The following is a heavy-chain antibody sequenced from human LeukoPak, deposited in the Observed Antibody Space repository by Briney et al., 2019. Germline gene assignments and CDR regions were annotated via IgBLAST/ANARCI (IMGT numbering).Heavy chain of an antibody. V-gene: IGHV4-34*01. CDR2: INHSGST. Sequence: SETLSLTCAVYGGSFSGYYWSWIRQPPGKGLEWIGEINHSGSTNYNPSLKSRVTISVDTSKNQFSLKPSSVTAADTAVYYCARGRGRPPFDYWGQGTLVTVSS. CDR3: ARGRGRPPFDY. D-gene: IGHD3-10*01. J-gene: IGHJ4*02. CDR1: GGSFSGYY.